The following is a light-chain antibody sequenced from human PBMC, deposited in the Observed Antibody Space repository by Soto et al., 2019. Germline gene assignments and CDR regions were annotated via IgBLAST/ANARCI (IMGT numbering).Light chain of an antibody. V-gene: IGKV1-8*01. Sequence: AIRMTQSPSSFSASTGDRVTITRRASQGISSYLAWYQQKPGKAPKLLIYAASTLQSGVPSRFSGSGSGTDFTLTISCLQSEDFATYYCQQYYSYPITFGQGTLLEIK. CDR1: QGISSY. CDR3: QQYYSYPIT. CDR2: AAS. J-gene: IGKJ5*01.